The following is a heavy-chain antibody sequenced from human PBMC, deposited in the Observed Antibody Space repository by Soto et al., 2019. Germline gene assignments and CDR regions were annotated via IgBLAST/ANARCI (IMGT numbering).Heavy chain of an antibody. V-gene: IGHV3-30*18. CDR2: IAYDGDKK. CDR1: GFTFSGFG. D-gene: IGHD3-16*01. CDR3: AKEPEANALNPGGWFAP. J-gene: IGHJ5*02. Sequence: PGGSLRLSCAASGFTFSGFGMHWVRQAPGKGLEWVAVIAYDGDKKYYASSVKGRFIISRDNSRSTVYLDMNSLRTEDTAVYYCAKEPEANALNPGGWFAPWGQGTQVTVSS.